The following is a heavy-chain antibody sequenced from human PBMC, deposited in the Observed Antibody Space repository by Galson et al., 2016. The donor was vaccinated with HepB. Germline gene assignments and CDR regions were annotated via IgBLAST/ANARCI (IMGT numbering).Heavy chain of an antibody. J-gene: IGHJ6*02. CDR1: GYTFTSYA. V-gene: IGHV1-3*01. D-gene: IGHD3-16*01. Sequence: SVKVSCKASGYTFTSYAVHWVRQAPGQRLEWMGWISAGNGNTKYSQKFQGRVTITRDTSASTAYMELSSLRSEDTAVYYCATSGGTYYYYGMDVRGQGTTVTVSS. CDR3: ATSGGTYYYYGMDV. CDR2: ISAGNGNT.